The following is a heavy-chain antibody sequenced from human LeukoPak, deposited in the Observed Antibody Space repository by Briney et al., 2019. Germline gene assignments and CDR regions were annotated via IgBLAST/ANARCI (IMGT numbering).Heavy chain of an antibody. CDR3: ATVTAPYAFDP. V-gene: IGHV5-51*01. CDR2: IYPGDSDT. D-gene: IGHD4-11*01. Sequence: GESLKISCKGSGYTFTGYWIGWVRQMPGKGLEWMGIIYPGDSDTRYSPSFQGQVTISADKSISTACLQWSSLKASDTAIYYCATVTAPYAFDPWGQGTLVTVSS. J-gene: IGHJ5*02. CDR1: GYTFTGYW.